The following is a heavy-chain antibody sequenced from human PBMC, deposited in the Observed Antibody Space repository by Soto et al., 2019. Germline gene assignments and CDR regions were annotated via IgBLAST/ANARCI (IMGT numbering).Heavy chain of an antibody. CDR2: TYYRSKWYN. V-gene: IGHV6-1*01. CDR1: GDSVSSSSAA. D-gene: IGHD2-21*02. CDR3: ASVSAESPADFFHAIDV. Sequence: PLQTLSITCELFGDSVSSSSAAWNWIRQSPSRGLEWLGRTYYRSKWYNDYAVSVKSRININPDTTKNQFSLQLNSVTPEDTAVYYCASVSAESPADFFHAIDVWGQGTTVTVSS. J-gene: IGHJ6*02.